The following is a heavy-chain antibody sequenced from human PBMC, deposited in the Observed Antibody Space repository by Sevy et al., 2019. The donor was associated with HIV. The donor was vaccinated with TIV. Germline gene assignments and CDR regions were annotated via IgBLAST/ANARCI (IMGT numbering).Heavy chain of an antibody. Sequence: GGSLRLSCAASGFTFSTYWMNWVRQAPGKGLVWVSRINSDESSDGGSTRYADSVKGRFTISRDNAKNALYLQMNSLRAEDTAVYYCARGAGNPEGGYYFDYWGQGTLVTVSS. CDR3: ARGAGNPEGGYYFDY. CDR1: GFTFSTYW. CDR2: INSDESSDGGST. V-gene: IGHV3-74*01. J-gene: IGHJ4*02. D-gene: IGHD6-13*01.